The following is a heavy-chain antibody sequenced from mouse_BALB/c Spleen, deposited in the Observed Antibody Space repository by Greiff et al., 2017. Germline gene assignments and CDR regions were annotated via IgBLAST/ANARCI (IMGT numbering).Heavy chain of an antibody. V-gene: IGHV1S34*01. CDR2: ISCYNGAT. CDR1: GYSFTGYY. D-gene: IGHD1-1*01. Sequence: LVKPGASVKISCKASGYSFTGYYMHWVKQSHGKSLEWIGYISCYNGATSYNQKFKGKATFTVDTSSSTAYMQFNSLTSEDSAVYYCASDSHYYGSSPYAMDYWGQGTSVTVSS. J-gene: IGHJ4*01. CDR3: ASDSHYYGSSPYAMDY.